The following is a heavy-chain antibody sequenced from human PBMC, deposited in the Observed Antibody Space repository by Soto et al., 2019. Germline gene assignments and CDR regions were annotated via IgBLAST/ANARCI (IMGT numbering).Heavy chain of an antibody. Sequence: PPETLSLTCTVSGGSISSYYWSWIRQPPGKGLEWIGYIYYSGSTNYNPSLKSRVTISVDTSKNQFSLKLSSVTAADTAVYYCAREKYYGSGVMDVWGQGTTVTVSS. D-gene: IGHD3-10*01. V-gene: IGHV4-59*01. CDR1: GGSISSYY. CDR3: AREKYYGSGVMDV. CDR2: IYYSGST. J-gene: IGHJ6*02.